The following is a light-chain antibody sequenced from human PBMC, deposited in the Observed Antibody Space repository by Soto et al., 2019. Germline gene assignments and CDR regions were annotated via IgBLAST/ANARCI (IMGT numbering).Light chain of an antibody. CDR2: AAS. CDR3: QQTYTTLSIS. J-gene: IGKJ5*01. V-gene: IGKV1-39*01. CDR1: ENISRH. Sequence: DIQMTQSPSSLSGSVGDRVTITCRASENISRHLNWYQQKPGKAPKLLIYAASSLQNGVPSRFRGGGSGTDFTLTISNLQPEDFGTYYCQQTYTTLSISFGQGTRLESK.